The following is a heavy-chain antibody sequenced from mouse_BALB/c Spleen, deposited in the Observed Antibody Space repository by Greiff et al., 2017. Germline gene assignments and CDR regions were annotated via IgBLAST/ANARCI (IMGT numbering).Heavy chain of an antibody. Sequence: QVQLQQSGAELARPGASVKLSCKASGYTFTDYYINWVKQRTGQGLEWIGEIYPGSGNTYYNEKFKGKATLTADKSSSTAYMQLSSLTSEDSAVYFCARSEAWFAYWGQGTLVTVSA. V-gene: IGHV1-77*01. CDR3: ARSEAWFAY. CDR2: IYPGSGNT. CDR1: GYTFTDYY. J-gene: IGHJ3*01.